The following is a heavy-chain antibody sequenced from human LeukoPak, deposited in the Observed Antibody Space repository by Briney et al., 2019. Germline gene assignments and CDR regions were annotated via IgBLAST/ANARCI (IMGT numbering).Heavy chain of an antibody. J-gene: IGHJ4*02. Sequence: TSETLSLTCTVSGGSISSYYWSWIRQPAGKGLEWIGRIYTSGSTNYNPSLKSRVTMSVDTSKNQFSLKLSSVTAADTAVYYCARDLAYCSGGSCYQNYFDYWGQGTLVTVSS. CDR3: ARDLAYCSGGSCYQNYFDY. CDR1: GGSISSYY. CDR2: IYTSGST. D-gene: IGHD2-15*01. V-gene: IGHV4-4*07.